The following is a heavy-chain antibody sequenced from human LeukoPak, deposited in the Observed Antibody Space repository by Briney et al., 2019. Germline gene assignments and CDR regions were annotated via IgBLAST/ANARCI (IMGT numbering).Heavy chain of an antibody. Sequence: GGSLRLSCAASGFTFSSYAMSWVRQAPGKGLEWVSAISGSGGSTYYADSVKGRFTISRDNSKNTLYLQMNSLRAEGTAVYYCAKFKDSSGTFDYWGQGTLVTVSS. J-gene: IGHJ4*02. CDR3: AKFKDSSGTFDY. CDR2: ISGSGGST. CDR1: GFTFSSYA. D-gene: IGHD3-22*01. V-gene: IGHV3-23*01.